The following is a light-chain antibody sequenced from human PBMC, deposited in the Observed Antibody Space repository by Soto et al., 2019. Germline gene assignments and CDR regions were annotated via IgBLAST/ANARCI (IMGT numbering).Light chain of an antibody. V-gene: IGKV1-8*01. J-gene: IGKJ1*01. CDR3: QQYYSYPRT. Sequence: AIRMTQSTSSLSASTGDRVTITCRASQGISSYLAWYQQKPGKAPKLLIYAASTLQSGVPSRFSGSGSGTDCTLTISCLQSEDFATYYCQQYYSYPRTFGQGTKVEIK. CDR1: QGISSY. CDR2: AAS.